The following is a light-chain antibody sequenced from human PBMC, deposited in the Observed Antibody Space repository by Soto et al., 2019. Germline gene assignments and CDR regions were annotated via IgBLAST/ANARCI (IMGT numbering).Light chain of an antibody. CDR1: QWXXXX. CDR3: QQLNSYPIT. CDR2: AAS. J-gene: IGKJ5*01. V-gene: IGKV1-9*01. Sequence: IQLTQSPSSLPSSVVYRVTVTCRXSQWXXXXLAWYQQKPGKAPKLLIYAASTLQSGVPSRFSGSGSGTEFTLTISSLQPEDFATYYCQQLNSYPITFGQGTRLEIK.